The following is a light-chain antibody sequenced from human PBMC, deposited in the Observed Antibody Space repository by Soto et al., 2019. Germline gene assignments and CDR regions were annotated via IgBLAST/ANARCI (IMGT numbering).Light chain of an antibody. Sequence: QSVLTQPASVSGSPGQSITISCTGTSSDVGNYNLVSWYQQHPGKAPKLMIYEVSNRPSGVYNRFSGSKSGNTASLTISGLQAEDEAYYYCSSFTSSSTGVFGGGTKVTVL. CDR2: EVS. CDR3: SSFTSSSTGV. V-gene: IGLV2-14*02. J-gene: IGLJ3*02. CDR1: SSDVGNYNL.